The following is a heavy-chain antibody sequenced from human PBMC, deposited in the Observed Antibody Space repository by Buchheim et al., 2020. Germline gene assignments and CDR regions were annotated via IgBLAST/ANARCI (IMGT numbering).Heavy chain of an antibody. CDR3: TTEPRY. CDR2: VKSTSAGGTI. Sequence: EVQLVESGGGLVGPGGSLTLSCATSGFTFHDHWMSWIRQAPGKGLEWIARVKSTSAGGTIDYVTSVKVSFVISRDDSKNMSYLQMNSLKNEDTAVYYCTTEPRYWGQGTL. D-gene: IGHD3-9*01. V-gene: IGHV3-15*01. CDR1: GFTFHDHW. J-gene: IGHJ4*02.